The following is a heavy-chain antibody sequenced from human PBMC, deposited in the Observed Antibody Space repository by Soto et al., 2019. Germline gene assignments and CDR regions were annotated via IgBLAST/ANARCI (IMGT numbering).Heavy chain of an antibody. Sequence: SGPTLVNPTQTLTLTCTFSGFSLSTSGVGVGWIRQPPGKALEWLALIYWNDDKRYSPSLKSRLTITKDTSKNQVVLTMTNMDPVDTATYYCAHSNYDILTGPNYFDYWGQGTLVTVSS. CDR1: GFSLSTSGVG. J-gene: IGHJ4*02. D-gene: IGHD3-9*01. V-gene: IGHV2-5*01. CDR3: AHSNYDILTGPNYFDY. CDR2: IYWNDDK.